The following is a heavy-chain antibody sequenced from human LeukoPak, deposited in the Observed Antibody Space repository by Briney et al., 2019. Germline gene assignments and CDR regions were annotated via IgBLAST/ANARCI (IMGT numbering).Heavy chain of an antibody. J-gene: IGHJ6*02. D-gene: IGHD6-13*01. CDR1: GFTFSSYV. CDR2: ISYVGSNK. Sequence: PGRSLRHSCAASGFTFSSYVMHWVRQAPGKGLEWVAVISYVGSNKYYADSVKGRFTISKDNSKTRLYLQMNSLRAEDTAVYYCASRIAAAALYYDYGMDVWGQGATVTVSS. CDR3: ASRIAAAALYYDYGMDV. V-gene: IGHV3-30-3*01.